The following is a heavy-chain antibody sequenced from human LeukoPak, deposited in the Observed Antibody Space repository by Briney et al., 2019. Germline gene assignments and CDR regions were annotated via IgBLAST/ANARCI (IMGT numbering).Heavy chain of an antibody. J-gene: IGHJ3*02. V-gene: IGHV3-30*04. CDR1: GFTFSSYA. CDR2: ISYDGSNK. CDR3: AKDLAYYDSSGYFAFDI. D-gene: IGHD3-22*01. Sequence: GGSLRLSCAASGFTFSSYAMHWVRQAPGKGLEWVAVISYDGSNKYYADSVKGRFTISRDNSKNTLYLQMNSLRAEDTAVYYCAKDLAYYDSSGYFAFDIWGQGTMVTVSS.